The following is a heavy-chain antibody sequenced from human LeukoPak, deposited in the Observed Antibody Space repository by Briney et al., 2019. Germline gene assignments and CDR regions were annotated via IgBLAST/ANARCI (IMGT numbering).Heavy chain of an antibody. V-gene: IGHV4-34*01. CDR3: ARFYGSKGSIAAAGTGMDY. J-gene: IGHJ4*02. D-gene: IGHD6-13*01. CDR2: INHSGST. Sequence: SETLSLTCAVYGGSFSGYYWSWIRQPPGKGLEWIGEINHSGSTNYNPSLKSRVTISVDTSKNQFSLKLSSMTAADTAVYYCARFYGSKGSIAAAGTGMDYWGQGTLVTVSS. CDR1: GGSFSGYY.